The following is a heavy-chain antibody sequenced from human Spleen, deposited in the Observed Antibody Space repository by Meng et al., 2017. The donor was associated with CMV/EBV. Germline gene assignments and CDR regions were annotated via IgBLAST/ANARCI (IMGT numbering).Heavy chain of an antibody. Sequence: GESLKISCAASGFTFSDYYMSWIRQASGKGLEWVGRVRTRTNRYATAYSVSVKGRFTVSRDDSKNTAYLQMNSLKPEDTAMYYCSRLEYGLDSWGQGTLVTVSS. CDR2: VRTRTNRYAT. V-gene: IGHV3-73*01. CDR3: SRLEYGLDS. D-gene: IGHD1-1*01. CDR1: GFTFSDYY. J-gene: IGHJ1*01.